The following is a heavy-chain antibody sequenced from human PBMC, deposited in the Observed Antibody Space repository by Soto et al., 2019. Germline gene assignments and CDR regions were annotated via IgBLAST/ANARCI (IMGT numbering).Heavy chain of an antibody. CDR2: ISYSGSA. D-gene: IGHD3-10*01. CDR1: GGSISSGDYY. J-gene: IGHJ6*02. Sequence: PSETLSLTCTVSGGSISSGDYYWSWIRQPPGKGLEWIGYISYSGSAHYNPSLKSRFTISIDTSKKQFSLNLRSVTAADTAVYYCARDGWQMVRGVSISGGMDVWGQGTKVTVYS. CDR3: ARDGWQMVRGVSISGGMDV. V-gene: IGHV4-30-4*01.